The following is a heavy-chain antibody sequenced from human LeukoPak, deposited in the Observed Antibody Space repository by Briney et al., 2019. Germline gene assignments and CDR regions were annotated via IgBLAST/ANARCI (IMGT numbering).Heavy chain of an antibody. CDR1: GFTFSNYA. J-gene: IGHJ4*02. CDR3: AKDRTWNAASYYFDY. Sequence: GGSLRLSCAASGFTFSNYAMSWVRQAPGKGLEWVSGIGGSGGSRYYADSVKGRFTISRDNSKNTLYLQMNSLRAEDTAVYYCAKDRTWNAASYYFDYWGQGTLVTVSS. CDR2: IGGSGGSR. D-gene: IGHD1-1*01. V-gene: IGHV3-23*01.